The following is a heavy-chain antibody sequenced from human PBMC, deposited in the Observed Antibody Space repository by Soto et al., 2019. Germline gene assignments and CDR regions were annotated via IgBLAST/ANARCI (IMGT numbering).Heavy chain of an antibody. Sequence: PSETLSLTGTVSGGSISSYYWSWIRQPPGKGLEWIGYIYYSGSTNYNPSLKSRVTISVDTSKNQFSLKLSSVTAADTAVYYCARDLGHREYSSSSAWFDPWGQGTLVTVSS. CDR1: GGSISSYY. J-gene: IGHJ5*02. D-gene: IGHD6-6*01. CDR3: ARDLGHREYSSSSAWFDP. CDR2: IYYSGST. V-gene: IGHV4-59*01.